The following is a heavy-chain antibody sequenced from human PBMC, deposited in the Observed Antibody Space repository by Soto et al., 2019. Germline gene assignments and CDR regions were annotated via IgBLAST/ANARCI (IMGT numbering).Heavy chain of an antibody. J-gene: IGHJ4*02. D-gene: IGHD4-17*01. CDR3: ARVGGDHFGDSGGFDY. CDR2: IYYSGRT. CDR1: GGSIRDYF. Sequence: PSETLSLTXTVSGGSIRDYFWTWIRQPPGKGLEWIGYIYYSGRTNYNPSLKSRVSISVDTSKNHFSLQLRSVTAADAAVYYCARVGGDHFGDSGGFDYWGQGTLVTVSS. V-gene: IGHV4-59*01.